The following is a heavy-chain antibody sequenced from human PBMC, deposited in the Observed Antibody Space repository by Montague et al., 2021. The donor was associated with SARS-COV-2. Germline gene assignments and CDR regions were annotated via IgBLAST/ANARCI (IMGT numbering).Heavy chain of an antibody. V-gene: IGHV4-34*01. D-gene: IGHD3-22*01. Sequence: SETLSLTCAVYGGSFSDYYWSWIRQPPGKGLEWIGEINHRGTSKYKPSLKSRVSISLDTSKNQFSLYLSSVTAADTAVYYCARGRQHFNMIVVVMTGGEYYFDYWGQGTLVTVSS. J-gene: IGHJ4*02. CDR1: GGSFSDYY. CDR3: ARGRQHFNMIVVVMTGGEYYFDY. CDR2: INHRGTS.